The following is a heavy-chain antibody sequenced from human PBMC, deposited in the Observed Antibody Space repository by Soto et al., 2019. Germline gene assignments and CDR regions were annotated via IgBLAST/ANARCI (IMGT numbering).Heavy chain of an antibody. CDR1: GGCISGHY. J-gene: IGHJ6*03. V-gene: IGHV4-59*08. Sequence: QVQLQESGPGLVMPSEALSVSCNVSGGCISGHYWSWVRQTPGKGLEWIVYISYSGSSNYNRSLKCRLTFSVDTSKNHFSLTLTSVTGAHTAVYYCARGPYYDLIWNYYYMDVWGKGTTVTVSS. D-gene: IGHD3-16*01. CDR2: ISYSGSS. CDR3: ARGPYYDLIWNYYYMDV.